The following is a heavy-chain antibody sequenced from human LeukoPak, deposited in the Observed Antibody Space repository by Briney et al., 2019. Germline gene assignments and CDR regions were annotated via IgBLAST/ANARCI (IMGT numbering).Heavy chain of an antibody. CDR1: GGTFSSYA. D-gene: IGHD2-2*01. Sequence: SVKVSCKASGGTFSSYAISWVRQAPGQGLEWMGRIIPILGIANYAQKFQGRVTITADKSTSTAYMELSSLRSEDTAVYYCARDIRVVVPAAIYNWFDPWAREPWSPSPQ. CDR2: IIPILGIA. J-gene: IGHJ5*02. CDR3: ARDIRVVVPAAIYNWFDP. V-gene: IGHV1-69*04.